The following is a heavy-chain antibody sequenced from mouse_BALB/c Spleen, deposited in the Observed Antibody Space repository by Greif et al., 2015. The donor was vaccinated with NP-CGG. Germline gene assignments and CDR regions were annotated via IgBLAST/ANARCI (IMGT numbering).Heavy chain of an antibody. Sequence: QVQLKESGPGQVAPSQSLSITCTVSGFSLTSYGVHWVRQPPGKGLEWLGVIWAGGSTNYNSALMSRLSISKDNSKSQVFLKMNSLQTDDTAMYYCARDDYGSLYAMDYWGQGTSVTVSS. J-gene: IGHJ4*01. D-gene: IGHD1-1*01. CDR1: GFSLTSYG. V-gene: IGHV2-9*02. CDR2: IWAGGST. CDR3: ARDDYGSLYAMDY.